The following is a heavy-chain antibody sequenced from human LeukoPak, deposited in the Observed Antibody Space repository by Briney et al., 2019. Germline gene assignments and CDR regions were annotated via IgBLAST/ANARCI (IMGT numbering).Heavy chain of an antibody. CDR3: ARSSYYYDSSGYSDY. D-gene: IGHD3-22*01. CDR2: IIPILGTA. V-gene: IGHV1-69*11. CDR1: GGTFSSYA. Sequence: SVKVSCKASGGTFSSYAISWVRQAPGQGLEWMGRIIPILGTANYAQKFQGRVTITTDESTSTAYMELSGLRSEDTAVYYCARSSYYYDSSGYSDYWGQGTLVTVSS. J-gene: IGHJ4*02.